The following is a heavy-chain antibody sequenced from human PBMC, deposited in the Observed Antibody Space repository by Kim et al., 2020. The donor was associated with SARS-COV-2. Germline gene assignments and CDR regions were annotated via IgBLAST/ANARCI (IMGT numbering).Heavy chain of an antibody. V-gene: IGHV4-39*01. J-gene: IGHJ6*01. CDR1: GGSISSSSYY. CDR3: ERHASVSGDPDYYYYGMDV. Sequence: SETLSLTCTVSGGSISSSSYYWSWIRQPPGQGREWIGSIYYSGSTYYNPSLKSRVTISVDTSKNQFSLKLSSATAADTSVYYCERHASVSGDPDYYYYGMDVWGRGTKVAVPS. CDR2: IYYSGST. D-gene: IGHD3-16*01.